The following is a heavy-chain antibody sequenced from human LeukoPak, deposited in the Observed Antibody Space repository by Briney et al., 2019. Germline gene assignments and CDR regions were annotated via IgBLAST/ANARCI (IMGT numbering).Heavy chain of an antibody. J-gene: IGHJ3*02. CDR2: IYYSGST. D-gene: IGHD3/OR15-3a*01. CDR1: GGSISSSSYY. CDR3: ARRDWDGAFDI. V-gene: IGHV4-39*01. Sequence: SETLSLTCTVSGGSISSSSYYWVWIRQVPGKGLEWIGSIYYSGSTHYNPSLKSRVSISIDTSKNQFSLRLSSVTAADTAVYYCARRDWDGAFDICGQGTMLTVSS.